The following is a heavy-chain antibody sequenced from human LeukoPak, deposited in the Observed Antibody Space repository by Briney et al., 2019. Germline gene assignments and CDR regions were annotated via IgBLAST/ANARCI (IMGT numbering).Heavy chain of an antibody. Sequence: ASVKVSCKASGYTFTGYYMHWVRQAPGQGLEWMGRINPNSGGTDYAQKFQGRVTMTRDTSISTAYMGLSRLRSDDTAVYYCARAGGYYYDSSGYTLPDAFDIWGQGTMVTVSS. CDR1: GYTFTGYY. J-gene: IGHJ3*02. D-gene: IGHD3-22*01. CDR3: ARAGGYYYDSSGYTLPDAFDI. V-gene: IGHV1-2*06. CDR2: INPNSGGT.